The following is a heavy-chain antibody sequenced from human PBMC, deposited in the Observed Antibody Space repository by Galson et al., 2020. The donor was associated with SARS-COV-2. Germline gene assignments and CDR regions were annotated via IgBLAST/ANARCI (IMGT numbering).Heavy chain of an antibody. Sequence: HGESLKISCQGSGYNFTSYWITWVRQKPGKGLEGGGRIEPSDSYNNYSPSFQGHVIISTEKSITTAYLQWSSLKASDTAIYYCARGCSGANCYGGYDAFDIWGQGTIVTVSS. CDR3: ARGCSGANCYGGYDAFDI. V-gene: IGHV5-10-1*01. J-gene: IGHJ3*02. D-gene: IGHD2-2*01. CDR1: GYNFTSYW. CDR2: IEPSDSYN.